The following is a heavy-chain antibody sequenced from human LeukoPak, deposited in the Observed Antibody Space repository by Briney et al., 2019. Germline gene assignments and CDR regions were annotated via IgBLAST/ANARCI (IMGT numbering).Heavy chain of an antibody. CDR2: IYHSGNT. Sequence: SETLSLTCTVSGDSISSGNYYWSWIRQPPGKGPEWIGYIYHSGNTYYNPSLKSRVTISVDRSKNQFSLKLSSVTAADTAVYYCARAGPDIVVLPAAYFDYWGQGTLVTVSS. J-gene: IGHJ4*02. CDR3: ARAGPDIVVLPAAYFDY. D-gene: IGHD2-2*01. V-gene: IGHV4-30-2*01. CDR1: GDSISSGNYY.